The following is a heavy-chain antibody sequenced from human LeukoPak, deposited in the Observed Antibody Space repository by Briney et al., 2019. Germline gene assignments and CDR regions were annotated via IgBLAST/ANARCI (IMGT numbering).Heavy chain of an antibody. V-gene: IGHV4-59*01. CDR1: GGSISSYY. Sequence: PSETLSLTCTVSGGSISSYYWSWIRQPPGKGLEWIGYIYYSGSTNYNPSLKSRVTISVDTSKNQFSLKLSSVTAADTAAYYCARGVAVAGYFDYWGQGTLVTVSS. D-gene: IGHD6-19*01. J-gene: IGHJ4*02. CDR2: IYYSGST. CDR3: ARGVAVAGYFDY.